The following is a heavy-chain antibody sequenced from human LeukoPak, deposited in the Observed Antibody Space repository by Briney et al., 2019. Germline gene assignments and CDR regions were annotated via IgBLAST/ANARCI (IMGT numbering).Heavy chain of an antibody. Sequence: SQTLSLTCAVSGGSISSGGYSWSWTRQPPGKGLEWIGYIYHSGSTYYNPSLKSRVTISVDRSKNQFSLKLSSVTAADTAVYYCARKYCSGGSCPFDYWGQGTLVTVSS. CDR3: ARKYCSGGSCPFDY. V-gene: IGHV4-30-2*01. D-gene: IGHD2-15*01. CDR1: GGSISSGGYS. J-gene: IGHJ4*02. CDR2: IYHSGST.